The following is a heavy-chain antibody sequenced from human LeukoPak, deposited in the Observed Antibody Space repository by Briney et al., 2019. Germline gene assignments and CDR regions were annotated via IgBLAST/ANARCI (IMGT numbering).Heavy chain of an antibody. Sequence: PSETLSLTCTVSGGSISSYYWSWIRQPPGKGLEWIGYIYYSGSTNYNPSLKSRVTISVDTSKNQFSLKLSSVTAADTAVYYCAIYYYDSSGYHDYWGQGTLVTVSS. V-gene: IGHV4-59*08. D-gene: IGHD3-22*01. CDR3: AIYYYDSSGYHDY. CDR2: IYYSGST. J-gene: IGHJ4*02. CDR1: GGSISSYY.